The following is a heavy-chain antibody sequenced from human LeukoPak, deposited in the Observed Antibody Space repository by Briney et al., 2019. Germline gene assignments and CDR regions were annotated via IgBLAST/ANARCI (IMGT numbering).Heavy chain of an antibody. Sequence: ASVKVSCKASGYTFTGYYMHWVRQAPGQGLEWMGWINPNSGGTNYAQKFQGRVTMTRDRSISTAYMELSRLRSDDTAVYYCARVVGATRYSDYWGQGTLVTVSS. D-gene: IGHD1-26*01. J-gene: IGHJ4*02. CDR1: GYTFTGYY. CDR3: ARVVGATRYSDY. CDR2: INPNSGGT. V-gene: IGHV1-2*02.